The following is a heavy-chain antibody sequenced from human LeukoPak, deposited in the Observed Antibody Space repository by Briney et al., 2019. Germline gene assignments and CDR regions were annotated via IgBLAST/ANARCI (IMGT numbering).Heavy chain of an antibody. V-gene: IGHV3-30*02. CDR2: IRYDGSNK. J-gene: IGHJ4*02. Sequence: GGSLRLSCAASGFTFSSYGMHWVRQAPGKGLEWVAFIRYDGSNKYYADSVKGRFTISRDNSKNTLYLQMNSLRAEDTAVYYCAGVIGRHYYDSSGYLYWGQGTLVTVSS. CDR1: GFTFSSYG. D-gene: IGHD3-22*01. CDR3: AGVIGRHYYDSSGYLY.